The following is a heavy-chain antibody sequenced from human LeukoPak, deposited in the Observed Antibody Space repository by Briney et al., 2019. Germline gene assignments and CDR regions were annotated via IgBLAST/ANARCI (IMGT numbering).Heavy chain of an antibody. Sequence: ASVKVSCKASVYTFTSYGISWVRQAPGQGLEWMGWISAYNGNTNYAQKLQGRVTITADESTSTAYMELSSLRSEDTAVYYCARDGPTVAAGIDAFDIWGQGTMVTVSS. V-gene: IGHV1-18*01. CDR1: VYTFTSYG. CDR3: ARDGPTVAAGIDAFDI. J-gene: IGHJ3*02. D-gene: IGHD6-13*01. CDR2: ISAYNGNT.